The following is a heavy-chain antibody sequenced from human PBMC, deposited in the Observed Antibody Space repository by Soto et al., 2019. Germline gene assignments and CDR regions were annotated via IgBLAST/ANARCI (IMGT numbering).Heavy chain of an antibody. CDR3: AKESGDYYYYYMDV. J-gene: IGHJ6*03. V-gene: IGHV3-23*01. CDR2: ISGSGGST. CDR1: GFTFSSYA. Sequence: GGSLRLSCAASGFTFSSYAMSWVRQAPGKGLEWVSAISGSGGSTYYADSVKGRFTISRDNSKNTLYLQMNSLRAEDTAIYYCAKESGDYYYYYMDVWGKGTTVTVSS.